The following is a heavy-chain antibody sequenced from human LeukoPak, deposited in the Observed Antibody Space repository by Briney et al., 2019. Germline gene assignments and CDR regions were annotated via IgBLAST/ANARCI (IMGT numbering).Heavy chain of an antibody. CDR2: IIPIFGIA. J-gene: IGHJ4*02. V-gene: IGHV1-69*02. CDR3: ARSQAVAGTHPYYFDY. D-gene: IGHD6-19*01. Sequence: SVKVSCKASGGTFSSYTISWVRQAPGQGLDLMGRIIPIFGIANYAQKFQGRVTITADKSTSTAYMELSSLRSEDTAVYYCARSQAVAGTHPYYFDYWGQGTLVTVSS. CDR1: GGTFSSYT.